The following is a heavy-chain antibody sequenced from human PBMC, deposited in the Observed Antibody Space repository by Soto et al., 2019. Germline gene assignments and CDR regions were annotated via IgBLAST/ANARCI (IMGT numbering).Heavy chain of an antibody. V-gene: IGHV3-15*01. CDR1: GITLSNAW. CDR3: TTTRPGTNVFDN. D-gene: IGHD6-13*01. Sequence: GGSLRLSCAASGITLSNAWMYWVRQAPGKGLEWVGRIRSKSDGGTTEYAAHVEGRFTFSRDDSKNTLFLQMSGLKAEDTGVYYCTTTRPGTNVFDNWGQGTMVTVSS. J-gene: IGHJ3*02. CDR2: IRSKSDGGTT.